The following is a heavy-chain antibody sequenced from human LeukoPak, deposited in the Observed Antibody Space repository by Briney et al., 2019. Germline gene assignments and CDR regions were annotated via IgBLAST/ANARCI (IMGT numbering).Heavy chain of an antibody. J-gene: IGHJ6*03. D-gene: IGHD5-18*01. CDR2: MNPNSGNT. CDR3: ARGVGVQLWLLGYYYYYMDV. V-gene: IGHV1-8*01. CDR1: GYTFTSYD. Sequence: ASVKVSCKASGYTFTSYDINWVRQATGQGLEWMGWMNPNSGNTGYAQKFQGRVTMTRNTSISTAYMELSSLRSEDTAVYYCARGVGVQLWLLGYYYYYMDVWGKGTTVTVSS.